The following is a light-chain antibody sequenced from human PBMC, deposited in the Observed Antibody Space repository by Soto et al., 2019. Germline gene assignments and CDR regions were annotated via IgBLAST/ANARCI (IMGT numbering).Light chain of an antibody. CDR3: ISYAGSNSWV. CDR2: EVS. V-gene: IGLV2-8*01. J-gene: IGLJ1*01. Sequence: QSALTQPPSASGSPGQSVTISCSGTSSDVGGYKFVSWYQQHPGKAPILMIYEVSKRPSGVPDRFSGSKSGNTASLTVSGLQAEDEADYYCISYAGSNSWVFGTGTKLTVL. CDR1: SSDVGGYKF.